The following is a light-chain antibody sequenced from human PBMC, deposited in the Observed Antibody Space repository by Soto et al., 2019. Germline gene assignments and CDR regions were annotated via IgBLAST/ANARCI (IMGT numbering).Light chain of an antibody. V-gene: IGKV3-20*01. J-gene: IGKJ5*01. Sequence: EIVLTQSPGTLSLSPGERATLSCRASQSVSSSNLAWYQQKPGQAPRLLIYDASNRATGIPDRFSGGGSGTDFTLTISRLALEDFAQYYCQHYDSSPITFGQGTRLEIK. CDR2: DAS. CDR3: QHYDSSPIT. CDR1: QSVSSSN.